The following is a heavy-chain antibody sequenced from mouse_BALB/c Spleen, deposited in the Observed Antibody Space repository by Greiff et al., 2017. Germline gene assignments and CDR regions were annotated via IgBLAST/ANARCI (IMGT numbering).Heavy chain of an antibody. D-gene: IGHD2-14*01. J-gene: IGHJ2*01. V-gene: IGHV5-9-4*01. CDR2: ISSGGSYT. CDR1: GFTFSSYA. CDR3: ARHYRPGYFDY. Sequence: EVKLMESGGGLVKPGGSLKLSCAASGFTFSSYAMSWVRQSPEKRLEWVAEISSGGSYTYYPDTVTGRFTISGDNAKNTLYLEMSSLRSEDTAMYYSARHYRPGYFDYWGQGTTLTVSS.